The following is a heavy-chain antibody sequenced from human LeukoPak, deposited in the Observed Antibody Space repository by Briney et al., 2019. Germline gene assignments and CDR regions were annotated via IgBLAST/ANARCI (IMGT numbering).Heavy chain of an antibody. CDR3: TKEMRYCSGGRCPWSH. CDR1: GFRFSNYA. Sequence: GGSLRLSCAASGFRFSNYAMAWVRQAPGKGLQWVSAIHGTEGTTFYADSVKGRFTISRDMSKKTLYLQMHSLRADDTAVYYCTKEMRYCSGGRCPWSHWGQGTLVSVSS. D-gene: IGHD2-15*01. CDR2: IHGTEGTT. J-gene: IGHJ4*02. V-gene: IGHV3-23*01.